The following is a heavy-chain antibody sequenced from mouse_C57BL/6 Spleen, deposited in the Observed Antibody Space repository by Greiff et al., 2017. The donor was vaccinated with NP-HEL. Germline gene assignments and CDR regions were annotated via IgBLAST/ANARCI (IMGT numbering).Heavy chain of an antibody. CDR2: INPNYGTT. D-gene: IGHD3-2*02. Sequence: EVQLQQSGPELVKPGASVKISCKASGYSFTDYNMNWVKQSNGKSLEWIGVINPNYGTTSYNQKFKGKATLTVDQSSSTAYMQVNSLTCEDSAVYYCAREGSTGYAYNAKDYWGQGTSVTVSS. CDR3: AREGSTGYAYNAKDY. V-gene: IGHV1-39*01. CDR1: GYSFTDYN. J-gene: IGHJ4*01.